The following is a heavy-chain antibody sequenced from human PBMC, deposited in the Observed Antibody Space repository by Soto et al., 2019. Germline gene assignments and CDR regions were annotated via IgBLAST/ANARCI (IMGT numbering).Heavy chain of an antibody. CDR3: VRGRYGSEIH. CDR2: VYNGGAT. J-gene: IGHJ4*02. D-gene: IGHD3-10*01. Sequence: PGGSLRLSCAASGFSVSSNYMTWVRQAPGKGLEWVSLVYNGGATHYAASVKGRFTISTHSSQSTLFLQMNSLRTEDTATYYCVRGRYGSEIHWGQGTKVTSPQ. V-gene: IGHV3-53*04. CDR1: GFSVSSNY.